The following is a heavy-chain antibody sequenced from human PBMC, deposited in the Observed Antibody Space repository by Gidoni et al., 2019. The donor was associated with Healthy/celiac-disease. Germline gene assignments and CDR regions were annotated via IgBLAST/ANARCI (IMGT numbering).Heavy chain of an antibody. CDR2: IYHSGRT. J-gene: IGHJ5*02. V-gene: IGHV4-4*02. CDR1: SSSISSSNW. CDR3: ALRRAAGIQFCCWFYP. Sequence: QVQLQESGPGLAKPSGTLSLTCPVTSSSISSSNWWSWVRQPPGKWLEWIGEIYHSGRTTYHPSLKSRVTISLDKSKNQFSLKLSAGTAADTAVYYCALRRAAGIQFCCWFYPWGQGTLVTVSS. D-gene: IGHD6-19*01.